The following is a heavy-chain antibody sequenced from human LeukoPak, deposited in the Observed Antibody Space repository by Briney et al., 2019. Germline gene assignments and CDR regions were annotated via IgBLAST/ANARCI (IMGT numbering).Heavy chain of an antibody. CDR3: ARAVYRSGGYYFDY. CDR1: GFTFSSYA. CDR2: ISYDGSDK. D-gene: IGHD6-19*01. V-gene: IGHV3-30*04. J-gene: IGHJ4*02. Sequence: GGSLRLSCAASGFTFSSYAMQWVRQAPRKGLEWVAVISYDGSDKNYADSVKGRFTISRDNSKSTLYLQMNSLRADDTAVYYCARAVYRSGGYYFDYWGQGTLVIVSS.